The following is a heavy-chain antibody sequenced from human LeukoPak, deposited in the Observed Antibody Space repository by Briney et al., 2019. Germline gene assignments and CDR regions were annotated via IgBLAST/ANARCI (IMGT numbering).Heavy chain of an antibody. V-gene: IGHV3-23*01. J-gene: IGHJ6*02. Sequence: PGGSLRLSCAASGFTFTNYAMSWVRQAPGKGLEWVSDLSGSGGTTYYADFVKGRFTISRDNSKNTLYLQMNSLRAEDTAVYYCAKGDSSSWLLRGMDVWGQGTTVTVSS. CDR2: LSGSGGTT. CDR3: AKGDSSSWLLRGMDV. D-gene: IGHD6-13*01. CDR1: GFTFTNYA.